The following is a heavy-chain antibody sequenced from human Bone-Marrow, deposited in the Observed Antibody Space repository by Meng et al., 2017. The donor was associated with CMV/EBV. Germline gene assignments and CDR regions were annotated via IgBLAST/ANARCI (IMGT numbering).Heavy chain of an antibody. CDR3: ARGILIAAAGTNYYYGMDV. V-gene: IGHV4-59*01. CDR2: IYYSGST. D-gene: IGHD6-13*01. CDR1: GGSISSYY. Sequence: SETLSLTCTVSGGSISSYYWSWIRQPPGKGLEWIGYIYYSGSTNYNPSLKSRVTISVDTSKNQFSLKLSSVTAADTAVYYCARGILIAAAGTNYYYGMDVWGQGPTVTVYS. J-gene: IGHJ6*02.